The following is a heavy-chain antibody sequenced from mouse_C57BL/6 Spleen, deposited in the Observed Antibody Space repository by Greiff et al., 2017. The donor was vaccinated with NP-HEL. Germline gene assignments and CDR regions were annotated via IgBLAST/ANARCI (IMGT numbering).Heavy chain of an antibody. V-gene: IGHV5-17*01. Sequence: EVQLQESGGGLVKPGGSLKLSCAASGFTFSDYGMHWVRQAPEKGLEWVAYISSGSSTIYYADTVKGRFTISRDNAKNTLFLQMTSLRSEDTAMYYCASVRSLYAMDYWGQGTSVTVSS. J-gene: IGHJ4*01. CDR3: ASVRSLYAMDY. D-gene: IGHD1-1*01. CDR1: GFTFSDYG. CDR2: ISSGSSTI.